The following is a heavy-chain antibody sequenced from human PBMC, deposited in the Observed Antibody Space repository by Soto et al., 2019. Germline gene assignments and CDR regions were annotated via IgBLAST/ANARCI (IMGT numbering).Heavy chain of an antibody. CDR1: RFTFSNYA. CDR2: IGATGATT. CDR3: GKVVVAVTGFDN. V-gene: IGHV3-23*01. D-gene: IGHD4-17*01. Sequence: EVQLLESGGGLIQPGGSLRLSCAASRFTFSNYAMSWVRQAPGKGLEWVSSIGATGATTYYADSVKGRFTISRDNSKNTLFLEMNRLRAEDTAVYYWGKVVVAVTGFDNWGQGTLVTVSS. J-gene: IGHJ4*02.